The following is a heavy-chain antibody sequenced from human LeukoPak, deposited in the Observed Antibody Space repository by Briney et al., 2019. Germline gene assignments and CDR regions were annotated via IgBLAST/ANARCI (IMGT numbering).Heavy chain of an antibody. D-gene: IGHD2-2*01. CDR1: GLTFSRNW. CDR2: INGDGSGT. CDR3: ARGPGAFDI. J-gene: IGHJ3*02. Sequence: GGSLRLSCAASGLTFSRNWMHWVRQGPGKGLVWVSRINGDGSGTNYADSVKGRFTISTDNAKNTLFLQMNSLRAEDTAVYYCARGPGAFDIWGQGTMVTISS. V-gene: IGHV3-74*01.